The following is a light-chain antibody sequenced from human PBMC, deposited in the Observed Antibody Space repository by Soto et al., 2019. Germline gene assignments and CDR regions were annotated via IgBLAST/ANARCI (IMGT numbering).Light chain of an antibody. CDR1: SSDVGSYNY. V-gene: IGLV2-14*03. CDR2: DVD. J-gene: IGLJ1*01. CDR3: SSFTNSSPLGV. Sequence: QSALTQPASVSGSPGQSITISCTGTSSDVGSYNYVSWYQHHPGKAPKLVIYDVDDRPSGVSNRFSGSKSGNTASLTISGLQAEDEADYYCSSFTNSSPLGVFGTGTNVTVL.